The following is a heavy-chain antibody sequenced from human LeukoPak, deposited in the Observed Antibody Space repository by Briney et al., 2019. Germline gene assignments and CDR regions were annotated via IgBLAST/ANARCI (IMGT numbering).Heavy chain of an antibody. V-gene: IGHV1-2*02. CDR2: INPNSGGT. Sequence: ASVKVSCKASGYTFTGYYMHWVRQAPGQGLEWMGWINPNSGGTNYAQKFQGRVTMTRDTSIGTAYMELSRLRSDDTAVYYCARDLYYGSGSSAWGQGTLVTVSS. CDR1: GYTFTGYY. J-gene: IGHJ5*02. CDR3: ARDLYYGSGSSA. D-gene: IGHD3-10*01.